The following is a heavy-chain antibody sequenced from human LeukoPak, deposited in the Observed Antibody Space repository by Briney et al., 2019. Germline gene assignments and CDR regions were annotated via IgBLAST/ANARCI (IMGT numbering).Heavy chain of an antibody. CDR2: IKQDGSEK. V-gene: IGHV3-7*01. Sequence: GGSLRLSCAASEFIFSGYWMNWVRQAPGKGLEWVADIKQDGSEKQYVDSVRGRFTISRDNAKNSLYLQMNSLRVEDTAVYYCARDGFVGAADYWGQGTPVTVSS. CDR1: EFIFSGYW. J-gene: IGHJ4*02. CDR3: ARDGFVGAADY. D-gene: IGHD6-13*01.